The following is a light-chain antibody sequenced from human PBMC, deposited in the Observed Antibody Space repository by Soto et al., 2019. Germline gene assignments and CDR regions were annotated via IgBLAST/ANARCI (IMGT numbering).Light chain of an antibody. CDR2: DAS. V-gene: IGKV3-11*01. CDR1: QSVSKH. Sequence: EIVLTQSPATLSLSPGERVTLSCRTSQSVSKHFAWYQQKPGRAPRLLIYDASSRATGIPARFIGSGSGTDFTLTISSLEPEDFAIYYCQQRSNWPITFGQGTRLEIK. J-gene: IGKJ5*01. CDR3: QQRSNWPIT.